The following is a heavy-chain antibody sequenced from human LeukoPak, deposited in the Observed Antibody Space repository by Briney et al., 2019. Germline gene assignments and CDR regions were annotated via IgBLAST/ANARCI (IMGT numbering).Heavy chain of an antibody. CDR2: VYYSGST. V-gene: IGHV4-59*11. Sequence: PSETLSLTCTVYGGSITSHHWSSIRQPPGKGLEWIRCVYYSGSTNYKPSLKSRVTISVDTSKNQFSLKLSSVTAADTAVYYCARYSTGWYDAFDIWGQGTMVTVSS. D-gene: IGHD6-19*01. CDR3: ARYSTGWYDAFDI. J-gene: IGHJ3*02. CDR1: GGSITSHH.